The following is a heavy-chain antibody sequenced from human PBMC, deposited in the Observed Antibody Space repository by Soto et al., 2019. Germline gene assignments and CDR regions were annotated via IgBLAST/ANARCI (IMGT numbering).Heavy chain of an antibody. Sequence: GGSLRLSCAASGFSFSSYGMHWVRQAPGKGLDWVAVIWYDGSNKYYAESVKGRFTISRDNSKNTLYVQMNSLTVEDTAVYYCARAQYTGSYFDAWNVCAQGITVTFSS. V-gene: IGHV3-33*03. J-gene: IGHJ3*01. D-gene: IGHD1-26*01. CDR3: ARAQYTGSYFDAWNV. CDR1: GFSFSSYG. CDR2: IWYDGSNK.